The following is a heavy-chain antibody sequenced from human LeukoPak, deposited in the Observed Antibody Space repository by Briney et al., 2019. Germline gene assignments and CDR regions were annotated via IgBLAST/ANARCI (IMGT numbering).Heavy chain of an antibody. V-gene: IGHV4-61*02. CDR3: ARVSGSYYAEIDY. J-gene: IGHJ4*02. CDR2: IYTSGST. Sequence: SQTLSLTCTVSGGSLSSGSYYWSWIRQPAGKGLEWIGRIYTSGSTNYNPSLKSRVTISVDTSKNQFSLKLSSVTAADTAVYYCARVSGSYYAEIDYWGQGTLVTVSS. D-gene: IGHD1-26*01. CDR1: GGSLSSGSYY.